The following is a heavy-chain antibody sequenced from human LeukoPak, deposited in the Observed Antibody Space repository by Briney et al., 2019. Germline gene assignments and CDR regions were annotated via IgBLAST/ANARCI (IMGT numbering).Heavy chain of an antibody. CDR3: AKAPDFTDTKHELDY. CDR2: ITGSCYYT. J-gene: IGHJ4*02. V-gene: IGHV3-23*01. CDR1: GFKFTTYA. D-gene: IGHD2-8*01. Sequence: GGSLRLSCAASGFKFTTYAMTWVRQAPGKGLEWVSTITGSCYYTYYADSVKGRFTVSRDNSKNTLYLHMNSLRADDTALYYCAKAPDFTDTKHELDYWGQGTLVTVSS.